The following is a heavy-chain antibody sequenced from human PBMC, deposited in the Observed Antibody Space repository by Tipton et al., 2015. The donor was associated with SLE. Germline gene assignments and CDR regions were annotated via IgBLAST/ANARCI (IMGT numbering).Heavy chain of an antibody. Sequence: TLSLTCAVYGGSFSAYYWSWIRQPPGKGLEWIGEINHSGSTNNNPSLKSRVTMSVDTSKNQFSLKLSSVTAADTAVYYCARGVYGSGSYYPDYWGQGTLVTVSS. CDR2: INHSGST. J-gene: IGHJ4*02. D-gene: IGHD3-10*01. CDR3: ARGVYGSGSYYPDY. CDR1: GGSFSAYY. V-gene: IGHV4-34*01.